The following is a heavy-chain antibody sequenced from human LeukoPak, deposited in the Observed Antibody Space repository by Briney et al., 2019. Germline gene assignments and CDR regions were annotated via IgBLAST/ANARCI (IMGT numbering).Heavy chain of an antibody. CDR1: GASINGYY. CDR2: IYYSVST. J-gene: IGHJ3*02. V-gene: IGHV4-59*12. CDR3: ARDVYCTNGVCYSAFDI. Sequence: SETLSLTCTVSGASINGYYWSWIRQPPGKGLEWIGYIYYSVSTNYSPSLKSRVTISIDTSKNQFSLKLSSVTAADTAVYYCARDVYCTNGVCYSAFDIWGQGTMVTVSS. D-gene: IGHD2-8*01.